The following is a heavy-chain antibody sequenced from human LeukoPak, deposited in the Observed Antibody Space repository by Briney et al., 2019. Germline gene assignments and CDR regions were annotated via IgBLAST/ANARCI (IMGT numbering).Heavy chain of an antibody. CDR3: ARDASPIRYCSSTSCAMGVFDP. V-gene: IGHV1-46*01. CDR2: INPSGGST. CDR1: GYTFTSYY. D-gene: IGHD2-2*01. Sequence: ASVKVSCKASGYTFTSYYMHWVRQAPGQGLEWMGIINPSGGSTSYAQKFQGRVTMTRDMSTSTVYMELSSLRSEDTAVYYCARDASPIRYCSSTSCAMGVFDPWGQGTLVTVSS. J-gene: IGHJ5*02.